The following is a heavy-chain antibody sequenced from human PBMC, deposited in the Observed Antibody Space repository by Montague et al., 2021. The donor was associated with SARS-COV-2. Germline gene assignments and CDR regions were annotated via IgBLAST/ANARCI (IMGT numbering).Heavy chain of an antibody. D-gene: IGHD6-19*01. CDR2: MKYDGSEK. CDR3: ARDPNSSGGNMGSF. CDR1: GFAFSRSW. J-gene: IGHJ4*01. V-gene: IGHV3-7*01. Sequence: SLRLSCAASGFAFSRSWLSWVRQSPGKGLEWVAIMKYDGSEKYYVDSVKGRFTISRDNARRSVFLQMNSLRAEDTAVYFCARDPNSSGGNMGSFWGRGTLVSVSS.